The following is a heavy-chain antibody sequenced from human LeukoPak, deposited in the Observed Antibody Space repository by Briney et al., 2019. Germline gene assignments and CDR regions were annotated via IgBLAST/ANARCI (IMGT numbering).Heavy chain of an antibody. J-gene: IGHJ4*02. CDR3: ARDPVAAIVY. V-gene: IGHV3-48*03. CDR2: ISSSGSTI. CDR1: GFTFSSYE. D-gene: IGHD2-15*01. Sequence: GGSLRLSCAASGFTFSSYEMNWVRQAPGKGLEWVSYISSSGSTIYYADSVKGRFTISRDNAKNSLYLQMNRLRAEDTAVYYCARDPVAAIVYWGQGTLVTVSS.